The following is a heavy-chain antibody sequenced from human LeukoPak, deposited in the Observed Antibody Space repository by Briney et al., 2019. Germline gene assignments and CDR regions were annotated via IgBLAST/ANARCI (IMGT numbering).Heavy chain of an antibody. D-gene: IGHD3-22*01. CDR3: AKGGSYYYDSSGYFGY. V-gene: IGHV3-23*01. Sequence: GGSLRLSCAASGFTFTNYAMNWVRQAPGKGLEWVSGISGSGGSTYYAASVKGRFTISSDNSKNTLYLQMNSLRAEDTAVYYCAKGGSYYYDSSGYFGYWGQGTLVTVSS. CDR2: ISGSGGST. CDR1: GFTFTNYA. J-gene: IGHJ4*02.